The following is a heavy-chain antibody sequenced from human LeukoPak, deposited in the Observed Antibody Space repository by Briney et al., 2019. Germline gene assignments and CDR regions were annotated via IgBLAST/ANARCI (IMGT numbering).Heavy chain of an antibody. V-gene: IGHV3-33*01. Sequence: PGRSLRLSCVASGFPFSSYGMHWVRQAPGRGLEWVAVIWYDGSNKYYADSMKGRFTISRDNSKNTLYLQMNSLRAEDTGVYYCARAVGPFDYWGQGTLVTVSP. CDR3: ARAVGPFDY. J-gene: IGHJ4*02. CDR1: GFPFSSYG. CDR2: IWYDGSNK. D-gene: IGHD1-26*01.